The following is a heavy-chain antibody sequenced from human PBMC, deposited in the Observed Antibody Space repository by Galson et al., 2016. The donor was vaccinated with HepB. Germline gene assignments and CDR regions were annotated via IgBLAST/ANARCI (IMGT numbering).Heavy chain of an antibody. CDR2: ISGREDTT. V-gene: IGHV3-23*01. CDR3: APSMGVGWFVDY. CDR1: GFIFSSYA. J-gene: IGHJ4*02. Sequence: SLRLSCAASGFIFSSYAMSWVRKAPGKGLEWVSSISGREDTTEYADAVKGRFTISRDNSKNTLYLQMNSLRAEDTAVYYCAPSMGVGWFVDYWGQGTLVTVSS. D-gene: IGHD6-19*01.